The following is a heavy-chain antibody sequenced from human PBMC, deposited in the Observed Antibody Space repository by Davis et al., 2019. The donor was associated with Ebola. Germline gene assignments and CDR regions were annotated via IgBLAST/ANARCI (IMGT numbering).Heavy chain of an antibody. Sequence: MPSETLSLTCTVSGGSISSYYWSWIRQPPGKGLEWIGYIYYSGSTNYNPSLKSRVTISVDTSKNQFSLKLSSVTAADTAVYYCSSPHYDSSGYYFDYWGQGTLVTVSS. CDR1: GGSISSYY. J-gene: IGHJ4*02. CDR3: SSPHYDSSGYYFDY. V-gene: IGHV4-59*01. D-gene: IGHD3-22*01. CDR2: IYYSGST.